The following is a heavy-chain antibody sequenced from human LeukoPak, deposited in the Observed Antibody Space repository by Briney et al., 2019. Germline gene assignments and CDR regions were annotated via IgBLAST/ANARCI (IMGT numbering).Heavy chain of an antibody. D-gene: IGHD3-22*01. CDR2: ISSDPSHT. CDR3: ARDPDYYDSRVVDF. J-gene: IGHJ4*02. Sequence: GGSLRLSCVASGFPFSSVGMNWVRQAPGKGLEWVSYISSDPSHTYYADSVRGRFTISRDNAKHSLYLQMDNLRTEDTAMYYRARDPDYYDSRVVDFWGQGTRVTVSP. V-gene: IGHV3-21*01. CDR1: GFPFSSVG.